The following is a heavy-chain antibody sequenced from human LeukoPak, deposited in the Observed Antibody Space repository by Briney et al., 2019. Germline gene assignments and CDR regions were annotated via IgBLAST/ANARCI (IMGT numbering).Heavy chain of an antibody. D-gene: IGHD3-22*01. V-gene: IGHV3-21*06. CDR2: ISSSSTYI. CDR3: APDLSTSHDDSGEDY. CDR1: GFTFSPYT. J-gene: IGHJ4*02. Sequence: GGSLRLSCIASGFTFSPYTMNWVRQAPGKGLEWVASISSSSTYIYYAHSVKGRFTISRDNAKSSLFLQMNSLRAEDTAVYYCAPDLSTSHDDSGEDYWGQGTLVTVSS.